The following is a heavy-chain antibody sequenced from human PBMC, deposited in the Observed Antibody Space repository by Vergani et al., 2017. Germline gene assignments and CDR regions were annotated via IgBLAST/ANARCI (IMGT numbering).Heavy chain of an antibody. D-gene: IGHD5-12*01. CDR1: GFTFSNAW. J-gene: IGHJ5*02. Sequence: EVQLVESGGGLVKPGGSLRLSCAASGFTFSNAWMSWVRQAPGKGLEWVSGISGQNFRTHYADSVKGRFTISRDDSKNTVYLQINSLRAEDTAVYYCAREGEGHSGYVVDPWGQGTLVTVSS. V-gene: IGHV3-23*04. CDR3: AREGEGHSGYVVDP. CDR2: ISGQNFRT.